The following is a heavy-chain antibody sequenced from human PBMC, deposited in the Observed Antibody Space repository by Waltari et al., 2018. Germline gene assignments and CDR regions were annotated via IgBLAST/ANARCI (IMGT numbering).Heavy chain of an antibody. D-gene: IGHD6-13*01. V-gene: IGHV3-73*01. CDR3: TGGAVTGTDF. CDR1: GLTFSGST. Sequence: EVQVVESGGGLVQPGGSLKLPCATSGLTFSGSTIHWVRQTSGKGLEWIGRIRSKPNKYATRYTASVEGRFTISRDDSENTAYLQMSSLMTEDTAVYYCTGGAVTGTDFWGQGTLVTVSS. CDR2: IRSKPNKYAT. J-gene: IGHJ4*02.